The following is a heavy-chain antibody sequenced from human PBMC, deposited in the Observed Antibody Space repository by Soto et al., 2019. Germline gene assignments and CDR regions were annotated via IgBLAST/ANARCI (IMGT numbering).Heavy chain of an antibody. V-gene: IGHV4-59*01. CDR1: GGSISSYY. CDR2: IHNSGST. CDR3: ARLFSGFPEIYFDY. J-gene: IGHJ4*02. Sequence: SETLSLTCTVSGGSISSYYWSWIRQPPGKGLEWIGYIHNSGSTNYNPSLKSRVTISVDTSKNQFSLKLSSVTAADTAVYYCARLFSGFPEIYFDYWGQGTLVTVSS. D-gene: IGHD3-22*01.